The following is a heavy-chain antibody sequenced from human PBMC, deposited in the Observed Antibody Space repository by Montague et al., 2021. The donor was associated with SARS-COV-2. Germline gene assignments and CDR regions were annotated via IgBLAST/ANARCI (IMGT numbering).Heavy chain of an antibody. CDR2: VHYNGRT. V-gene: IGHV4-39*01. CDR1: GDSISSSSYN. Sequence: SETLSLTCTVSGDSISSSSYNWGWIRQPPGKGLEWIGSVHYNGRTHYNPSLKSRVTIYVDTSKNRISLRLSSVTAADTAVYYSTRHVHMTWPEPSPGFDYWGQGTLVTVSS. J-gene: IGHJ4*02. D-gene: IGHD1-1*01. CDR3: TRHVHMTWPEPSPGFDY.